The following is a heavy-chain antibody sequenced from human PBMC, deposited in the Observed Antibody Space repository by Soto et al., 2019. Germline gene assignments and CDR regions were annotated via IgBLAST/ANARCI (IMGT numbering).Heavy chain of an antibody. V-gene: IGHV1-69*13. CDR2: IIPIFGTA. D-gene: IGHD3-22*01. CDR3: ARGGSRNYDSSGPRFPDLHYYYGMDV. Sequence: SVKVSCKASGGTFSSYAISWVRQAPGQGLEWMGGIIPIFGTANYAQKFQGRVTITADESTSTAYMELSSLRSEDTAVYYCARGGSRNYDSSGPRFPDLHYYYGMDVWG. J-gene: IGHJ6*02. CDR1: GGTFSSYA.